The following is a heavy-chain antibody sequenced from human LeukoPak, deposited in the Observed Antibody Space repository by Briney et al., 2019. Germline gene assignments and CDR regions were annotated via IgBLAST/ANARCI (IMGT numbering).Heavy chain of an antibody. Sequence: GGSLRLSCAASGFTFNSHWMTWVRQAPGKGLEWVANIRQDGSDKYYVDSVKGRFTISRDNAKNSLYLQMNSLRAEDTAVYYCARYGGWFFDYWGQGTLVTVSS. D-gene: IGHD6-19*01. J-gene: IGHJ4*02. CDR1: GFTFNSHW. CDR2: IRQDGSDK. CDR3: ARYGGWFFDY. V-gene: IGHV3-7*01.